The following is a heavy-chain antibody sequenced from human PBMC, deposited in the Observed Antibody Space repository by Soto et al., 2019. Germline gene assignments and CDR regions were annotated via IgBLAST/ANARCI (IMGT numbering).Heavy chain of an antibody. CDR3: ARYIPGVRYYGMDV. Sequence: PGGSLRLSCAASGLTFSSYAMKWVRQAPGKGLEWVSLIGESGTPTYYADSVKGRFTISRDNSGNTLFLEMYGLRAEDTAVYYCARYIPGVRYYGMDVWGQGTTVTVSS. D-gene: IGHD2-2*01. CDR1: GLTFSSYA. CDR2: IGESGTPT. J-gene: IGHJ6*02. V-gene: IGHV3-23*01.